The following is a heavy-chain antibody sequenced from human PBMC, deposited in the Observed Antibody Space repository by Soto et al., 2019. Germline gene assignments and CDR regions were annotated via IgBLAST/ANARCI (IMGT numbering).Heavy chain of an antibody. Sequence: EVQLVESGGGLVKPGGSLRLSCAASGFTFSSYSMNWVRQAPGKGLEWVSSISSSSSYIYYADSVKGRFTISRDNAKNSLYLQMNSLRAEDTAVYYCAREFADGGNSAADDYWGQGTLVTVSS. CDR2: ISSSSSYI. CDR1: GFTFSSYS. J-gene: IGHJ4*02. D-gene: IGHD2-21*02. CDR3: AREFADGGNSAADDY. V-gene: IGHV3-21*01.